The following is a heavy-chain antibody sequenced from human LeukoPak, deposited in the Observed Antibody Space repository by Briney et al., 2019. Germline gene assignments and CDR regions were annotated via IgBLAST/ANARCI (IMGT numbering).Heavy chain of an antibody. V-gene: IGHV4-38-2*01. D-gene: IGHD3-22*01. CDR3: ARPHYYDSSGPWDAFDI. Sequence: PSETLSLTCAVSSYSISSGYYWGWIRQPPGKGLEWIGSIYHSGSTYYNPSLKSRVTISVDTSKNQFSLKLSSVTAADTAVYYCARPHYYDSSGPWDAFDIWGQGTMVTVSS. CDR2: IYHSGST. J-gene: IGHJ3*02. CDR1: SYSISSGYY.